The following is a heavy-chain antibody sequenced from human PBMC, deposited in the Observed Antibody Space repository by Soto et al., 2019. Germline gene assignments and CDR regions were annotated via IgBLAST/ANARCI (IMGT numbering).Heavy chain of an antibody. J-gene: IGHJ6*02. CDR1: GFTFSSYA. V-gene: IGHV3-30-3*01. Sequence: GGSLRLSCAASGFTFSSYAMHWVRQAPGKGLEWVAVISYDGSNKYYADSVKGRFTISRDNSKNTLYLQMNSLRAEDTAVYYCARENNCYYGMDVWGQGTKATVYS. CDR3: ARENNCYYGMDV. CDR2: ISYDGSNK.